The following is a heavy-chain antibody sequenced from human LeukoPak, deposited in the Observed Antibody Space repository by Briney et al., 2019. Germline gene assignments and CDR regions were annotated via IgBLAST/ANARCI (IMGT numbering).Heavy chain of an antibody. V-gene: IGHV1-46*01. CDR3: AVPLARAYLDY. D-gene: IGHD1-26*01. CDR1: GYTFTSYY. CDR2: INPSGGST. J-gene: IGHJ4*02. Sequence: ASVKVSCKASGYTFTSYYMHWVRQAPGQGLEWMGIINPSGGSTSYAQKFQGRVTMTRDTSTSTVYLELSSLRSEDTAVFYCAVPLARAYLDYWGQGTLVIVSS.